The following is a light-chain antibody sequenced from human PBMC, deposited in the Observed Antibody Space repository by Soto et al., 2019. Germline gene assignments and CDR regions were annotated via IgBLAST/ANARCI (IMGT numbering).Light chain of an antibody. CDR1: QSIGDS. Sequence: DIQMTQSPSTLSASVGERVTITCRASQSIGDSLAWYQQKPGKAPYLLISDVSSLERGVPSRFSGSGSGTEFTLTISSMQPDDFATFYCQQYNGYSRTFXQGTKVDIK. CDR3: QQYNGYSRT. J-gene: IGKJ1*01. CDR2: DVS. V-gene: IGKV1-5*01.